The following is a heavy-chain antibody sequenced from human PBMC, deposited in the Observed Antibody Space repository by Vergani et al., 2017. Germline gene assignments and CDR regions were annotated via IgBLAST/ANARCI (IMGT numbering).Heavy chain of an antibody. CDR2: IYYSGST. D-gene: IGHD6-19*01. CDR1: GGSISSYY. CDR3: AGAGRYSSGWDQFDY. Sequence: QVQLQESGPGLVKPSETLSLTCTVSGGSISSYYWSWIRQPPGKGLEWIGYIYYSGSTNYNPSLKSRVTISVDTSKNQFSLKLSSVTAADTAVYYCAGAGRYSSGWDQFDYWGQGTLVTVSS. V-gene: IGHV4-59*01. J-gene: IGHJ4*02.